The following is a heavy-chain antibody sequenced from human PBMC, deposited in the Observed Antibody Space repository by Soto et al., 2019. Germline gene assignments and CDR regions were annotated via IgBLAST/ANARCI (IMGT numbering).Heavy chain of an antibody. Sequence: QVQLQESGPGLVKPSQTLSLTCTVSGGSISSGGYYWSWIRQHPGKGLEWIGYIYYSGSTYYNPSLKSRVNISVDTSKNQFSLKLSSVTAADTAVYYCARDRLGYCSGGSCPGGMDVWGQGTTVTVSS. CDR2: IYYSGST. CDR1: GGSISSGGYY. J-gene: IGHJ6*02. D-gene: IGHD2-15*01. V-gene: IGHV4-31*03. CDR3: ARDRLGYCSGGSCPGGMDV.